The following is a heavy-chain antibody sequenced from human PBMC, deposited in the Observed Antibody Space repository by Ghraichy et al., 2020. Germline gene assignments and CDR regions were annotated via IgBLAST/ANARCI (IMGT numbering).Heavy chain of an antibody. CDR1: GFTFGDYA. J-gene: IGHJ4*02. V-gene: IGHV3-49*03. CDR2: IRSKADGGTT. CDR3: TRDRPIDY. Sequence: GGSLRLSCTASGFTFGDYAMAWFRQAPGKGLEWVGFIRSKADGGTTAYDASVKGRFTASRDDSKSIAYPPMNSLETQDTAVYYCTRDRPIDYWGQGILVTGSS.